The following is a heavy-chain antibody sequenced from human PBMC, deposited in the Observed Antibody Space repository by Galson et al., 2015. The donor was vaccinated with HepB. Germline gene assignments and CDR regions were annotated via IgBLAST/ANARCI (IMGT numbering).Heavy chain of an antibody. D-gene: IGHD5-18*01. J-gene: IGHJ4*02. Sequence: SLRLSCAASGFTFSSYGMHWVRQAPGQGLEWVAFIRYDGSNKYYADSVQGRFTISRDNSKNTLYLQMNSLRAEDTAVYYCAKELGFLDTAMVPPVFDDWGQGTLVTVSS. CDR2: IRYDGSNK. CDR1: GFTFSSYG. CDR3: AKELGFLDTAMVPPVFDD. V-gene: IGHV3-30*02.